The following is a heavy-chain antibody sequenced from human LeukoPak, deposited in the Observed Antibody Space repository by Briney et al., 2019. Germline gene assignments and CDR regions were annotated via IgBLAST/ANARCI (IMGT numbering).Heavy chain of an antibody. CDR2: IYPGDSDT. Sequence: GESLKISCKGSGYSFTSYWIGWVRQMPGKGLGWMGIIYPGDSDTRYSPSFQGQVTISADKSISTAYLQWSSLKASDTAMYYCARPVGPYCGGDCYSDYWGQGTLVTVPS. V-gene: IGHV5-51*01. CDR1: GYSFTSYW. J-gene: IGHJ4*02. CDR3: ARPVGPYCGGDCYSDY. D-gene: IGHD2-21*01.